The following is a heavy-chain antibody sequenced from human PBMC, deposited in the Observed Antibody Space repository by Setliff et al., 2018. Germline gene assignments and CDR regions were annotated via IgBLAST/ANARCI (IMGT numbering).Heavy chain of an antibody. CDR2: TIPMFGST. J-gene: IGHJ4*02. Sequence: WASVKVSCKAFGYTFAKYGTSWVRQAPGQGLEWMGGTIPMFGSTKFAQNIQGRVTLTTDTPTSTAYMELRSLRSDDTAVYYCARSPPNRGSGSGWYGDFWGQGTLVTVSS. D-gene: IGHD6-19*01. V-gene: IGHV1-18*01. CDR3: ARSPPNRGSGSGWYGDF. CDR1: GYTFAKYG.